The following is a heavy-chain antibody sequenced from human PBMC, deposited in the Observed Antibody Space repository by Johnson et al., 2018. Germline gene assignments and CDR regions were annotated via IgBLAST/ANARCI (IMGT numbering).Heavy chain of an antibody. D-gene: IGHD2-21*02. J-gene: IGHJ1*01. CDR3: ARVEYCGDDCYFLDFQH. CDR2: IIPIFGTT. V-gene: IGHV1-69*01. CDR1: GGTFSSYA. Sequence: VQLVETGAEVKKPGSSVKVSCKASGGTFSSYAISWVRQASGQGLEWMGGIIPIFGTTNYAQQFQGRVTITADDPTSTAYMELSSLRSEDTAVYYCARVEYCGDDCYFLDFQHWGQGTLVTVSS.